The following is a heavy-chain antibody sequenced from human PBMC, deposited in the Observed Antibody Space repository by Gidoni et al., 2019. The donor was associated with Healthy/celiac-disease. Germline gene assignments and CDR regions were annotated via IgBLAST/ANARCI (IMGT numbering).Heavy chain of an antibody. Sequence: EVHLVQSGAEVKKPGSTVKISCKVSGYTFTDYYMHWVQQAPGKGLEWLGLVDPEDGETIYAEKFQGRGTITAEASTDTAYMELSSRRSEDTAVDECATESQKGSVYYYAYWGQGTLVTVSS. J-gene: IGHJ4*02. CDR3: ATESQKGSVYYYAY. V-gene: IGHV1-69-2*01. CDR1: GYTFTDYY. CDR2: VDPEDGET. D-gene: IGHD3-22*01.